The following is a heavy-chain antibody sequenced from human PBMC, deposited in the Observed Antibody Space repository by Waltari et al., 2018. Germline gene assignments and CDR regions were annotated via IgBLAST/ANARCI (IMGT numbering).Heavy chain of an antibody. V-gene: IGHV3-74*01. D-gene: IGHD3-10*01. CDR2: ISDDETSI. Sequence: EEQLLESGGGLVQPGDSLRLSCAGSGFRISHYWMNWVRTAPGRGLVWVARISDDETSISYADSVKGRFTISRDNAKNTVYLQMKRLRVEDTAVYYCARLAPRTYRSPVPGRHYYYGMDVWGQGTTVTVSS. CDR1: GFRISHYW. J-gene: IGHJ6*02. CDR3: ARLAPRTYRSPVPGRHYYYGMDV.